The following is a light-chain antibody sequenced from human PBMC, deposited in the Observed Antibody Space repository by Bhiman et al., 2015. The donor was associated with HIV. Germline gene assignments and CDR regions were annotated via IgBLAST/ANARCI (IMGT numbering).Light chain of an antibody. CDR2: QDT. V-gene: IGLV3-1*01. CDR3: QAWDSSTGV. CDR1: KLGDKY. J-gene: IGLJ2*01. Sequence: SYELTQPPSVSVSPGQTATITCSGDKLGDKYVCWYQQKPGQSPVVVIYQDTKRPSGIPERFSGSSSGNTATLTISGTQAMDEADYYCQAWDSSTGVFGGGTKLTVL.